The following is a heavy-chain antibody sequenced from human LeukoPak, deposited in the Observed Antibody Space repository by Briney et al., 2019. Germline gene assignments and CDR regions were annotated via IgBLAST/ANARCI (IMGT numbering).Heavy chain of an antibody. D-gene: IGHD3-3*01. Sequence: SETLSLTCAVYGGSFSGYYWSWIRQPPGKGLEWIGEINHSGSTNYNPSLKSRVTISVDTSKNQFSLKLSSVTAADTAVYYCASILLEWLRYFDYWGQGTLVTVSS. CDR3: ASILLEWLRYFDY. CDR2: INHSGST. J-gene: IGHJ4*02. V-gene: IGHV4-34*01. CDR1: GGSFSGYY.